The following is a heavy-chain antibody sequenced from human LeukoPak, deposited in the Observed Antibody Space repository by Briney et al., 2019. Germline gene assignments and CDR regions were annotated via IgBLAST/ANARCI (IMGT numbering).Heavy chain of an antibody. D-gene: IGHD6-13*01. CDR2: INPNSGGT. CDR3: ARAVLVYSYNFDS. J-gene: IGHJ4*02. Sequence: GASVKVSRKASGYTFTGYYMHWVRQAPGQGVEWMGWINPNSGGTNYAQKFRGRVTMTRDTSISTAYMELSRLRSDDTAVYFCARAVLVYSYNFDSWGQGTLVTVSS. CDR1: GYTFTGYY. V-gene: IGHV1-2*02.